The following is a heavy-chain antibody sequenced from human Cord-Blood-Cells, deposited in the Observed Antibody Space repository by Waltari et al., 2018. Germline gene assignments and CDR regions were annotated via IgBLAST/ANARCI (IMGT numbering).Heavy chain of an antibody. CDR2: ISYDGSNK. Sequence: VQLVESGGGVVQPGRSLGLCCAASGSTCRSRARAGVLEAPGKGLEWVAVISYDGSNKYYADSVKGRFTISRDNSKNTLYLQMNSLRAEDTAVYYCAKLGYGSVDAFDIWGQGTMVTVSS. J-gene: IGHJ3*02. CDR3: AKLGYGSVDAFDI. CDR1: GSTCRSRA. D-gene: IGHD3-10*01. V-gene: IGHV3-30*18.